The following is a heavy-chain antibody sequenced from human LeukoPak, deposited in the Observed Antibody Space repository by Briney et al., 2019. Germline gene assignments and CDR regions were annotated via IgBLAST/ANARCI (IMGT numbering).Heavy chain of an antibody. Sequence: ASVKVSCKVSGYTLTELSMHWVRQAPGKGLEWMGGFDPEGGETIYAQKFQGRVTMTEDTSTDTAYMELSSLRSEDTAVYYCATDRYSGYDPNHFDYWGQGTLVTVSS. CDR1: GYTLTELS. V-gene: IGHV1-24*01. CDR2: FDPEGGET. D-gene: IGHD5-12*01. CDR3: ATDRYSGYDPNHFDY. J-gene: IGHJ4*02.